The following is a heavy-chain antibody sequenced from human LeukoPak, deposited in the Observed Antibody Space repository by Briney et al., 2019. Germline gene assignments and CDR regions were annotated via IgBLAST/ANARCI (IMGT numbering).Heavy chain of an antibody. CDR3: ARDSRRTSPFDAFDI. V-gene: IGHV1-69*05. J-gene: IGHJ3*02. D-gene: IGHD2-8*01. CDR2: IIPIFGTA. Sequence: GASVKVSCKASGGTFSSYAISWVRQAPGQGLEWMGGIIPIFGTANYAQKFQGRVTITTDESTSTAYMELSSLRSEDTAVYYCARDSRRTSPFDAFDIWGQGTMVTVSS. CDR1: GGTFSSYA.